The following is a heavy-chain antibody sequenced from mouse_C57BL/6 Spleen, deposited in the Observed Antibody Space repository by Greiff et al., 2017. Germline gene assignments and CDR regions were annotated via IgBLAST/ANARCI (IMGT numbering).Heavy chain of an antibody. D-gene: IGHD2-4*01. V-gene: IGHV1-81*01. CDR2: IYPRSGNT. J-gene: IGHJ3*01. CDR3: ARSGYDYDEGFAY. CDR1: GYTFTSYG. Sequence: QVQLQQSGAELARPGASVKLSCKASGYTFTSYGISWVKQRTGQGLEWIGEIYPRSGNTYYNEKFKGKATLTADKSSSTAYMELRSLTSEDSAVYFGARSGYDYDEGFAYWGQGTLVTVSA.